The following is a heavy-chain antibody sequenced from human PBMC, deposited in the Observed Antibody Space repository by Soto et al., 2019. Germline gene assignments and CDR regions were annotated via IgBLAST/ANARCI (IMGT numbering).Heavy chain of an antibody. D-gene: IGHD1-26*01. V-gene: IGHV1-3*01. CDR2: INVGKGDR. CDR3: AGVRTGVGWDY. CDR1: GYTYSRYA. J-gene: IGHJ4*02. Sequence: ASVKVSCKASGYTYSRYAIHWVRQAPGARLEGAGWINVGKGDRKYSQKFQGRVTITWDTSASTLSMYLSSLRPEDTAVYYCAGVRTGVGWDYWGQGARVIVS.